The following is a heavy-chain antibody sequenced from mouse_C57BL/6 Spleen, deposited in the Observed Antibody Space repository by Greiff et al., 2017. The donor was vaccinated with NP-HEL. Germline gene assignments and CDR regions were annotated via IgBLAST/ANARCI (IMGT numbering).Heavy chain of an antibody. CDR3: ARDRGYYYAMDD. CDR1: GFTFSDYY. J-gene: IGHJ4*01. CDR2: INYDGSST. V-gene: IGHV5-16*01. Sequence: EVQLQESEGGLVQPGSSMKLSCTASGFTFSDYYMAWVRQVPDKGLEWVANINYDGSSTYYLDSLKSRFIISRDNAKNILYLQMSSLKSEDTATYYCARDRGYYYAMDDWGQGTSVTVSS. D-gene: IGHD2-2*01.